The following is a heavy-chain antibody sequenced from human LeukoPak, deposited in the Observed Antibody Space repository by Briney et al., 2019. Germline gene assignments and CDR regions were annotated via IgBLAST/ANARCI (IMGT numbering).Heavy chain of an antibody. CDR3: ARINWAYGMDV. CDR1: GFTFSSYW. CDR2: IKQDGSEK. J-gene: IGHJ6*02. D-gene: IGHD7-27*01. Sequence: PGGSLRLSCAASGFTFSSYWMSWVRQAPGKGLEWVANIKQDGSEKYYVDSAKGRFTISRDNAKNSLYLQMDSLRAEDTAVYYCARINWAYGMDVWGQGTTVTVSS. V-gene: IGHV3-7*03.